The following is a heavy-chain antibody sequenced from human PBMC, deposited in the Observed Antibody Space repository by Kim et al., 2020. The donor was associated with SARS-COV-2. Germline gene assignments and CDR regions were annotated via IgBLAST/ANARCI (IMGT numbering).Heavy chain of an antibody. Sequence: GVSLRLSCAASGFTFSSYWMTWVRQAPGKGLEWVANIKQDGNQKYYVDSVKGRFTISRDNAKNSLYLQMNSLRAEDTAVYYCARDGDLYSSGKDAFDIWGQGTMGTVSS. CDR1: GFTFSSYW. CDR3: ARDGDLYSSGKDAFDI. V-gene: IGHV3-7*01. D-gene: IGHD6-19*01. CDR2: IKQDGNQK. J-gene: IGHJ3*02.